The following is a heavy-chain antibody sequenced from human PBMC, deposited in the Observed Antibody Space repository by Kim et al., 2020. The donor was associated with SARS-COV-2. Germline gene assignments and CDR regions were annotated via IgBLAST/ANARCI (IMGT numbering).Heavy chain of an antibody. V-gene: IGHV3-11*06. D-gene: IGHD2-15*01. J-gene: IGHJ6*02. CDR3: AREEGGVVVVAATYYYGMDV. Sequence: RFTISRDNAKNSLYLQMNSLRAEDTAVYYCAREEGGVVVVAATYYYGMDVWGQGTTVTVSS.